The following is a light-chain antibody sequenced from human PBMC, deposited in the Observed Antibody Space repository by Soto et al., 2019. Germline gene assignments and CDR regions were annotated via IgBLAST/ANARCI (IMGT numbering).Light chain of an antibody. V-gene: IGLV2-14*01. Sequence: QSALTQPASVSGSPGQSISIPCTGTSSDVGGYNYVSWYQQHTGKAPKLMIYDVNNRPSGVSDRFSGSKSGNTASLTISGLQAEYEADYYCSSFTSSRTLAFGTGNKLAVL. CDR3: SSFTSSRTLA. J-gene: IGLJ1*01. CDR1: SSDVGGYNY. CDR2: DVN.